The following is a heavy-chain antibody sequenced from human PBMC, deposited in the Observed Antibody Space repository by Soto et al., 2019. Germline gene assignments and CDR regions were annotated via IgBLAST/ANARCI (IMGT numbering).Heavy chain of an antibody. CDR3: GGDSSGYYYPDVFDI. Sequence: GGSNRLSYAASGFTLRNYSMNWVRQDTGKGLEWVSYISSSSSTIYYADSVKGRFTISRDNAKNSLYLQMNGLRDEDTAVYYCGGDSSGYYYPDVFDIWGQGTMVTVSS. CDR2: ISSSSSTI. CDR1: GFTLRNYS. D-gene: IGHD3-22*01. J-gene: IGHJ3*02. V-gene: IGHV3-48*02.